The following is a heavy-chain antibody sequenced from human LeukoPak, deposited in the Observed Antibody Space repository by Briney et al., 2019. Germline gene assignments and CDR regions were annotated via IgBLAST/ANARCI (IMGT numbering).Heavy chain of an antibody. J-gene: IGHJ2*01. CDR2: ISSGSTYI. CDR3: GKEKSIMDFDL. D-gene: IGHD3-16*01. Sequence: KSGGSLRLSCAASGFTFSNYNINWVRQAPGKGLEWVSSISSGSTYIYYADSVKGRFTISRDNAKNSLYLQMNTLRAEDTAVYYCGKEKSIMDFDLWGRGTLVTVSS. V-gene: IGHV3-21*04. CDR1: GFTFSNYN.